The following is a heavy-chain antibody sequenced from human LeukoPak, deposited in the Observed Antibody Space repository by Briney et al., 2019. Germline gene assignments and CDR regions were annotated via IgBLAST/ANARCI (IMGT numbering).Heavy chain of an antibody. J-gene: IGHJ4*02. Sequence: GGSLRLSCAASGFTFSNAWMSWVRQAPGKGLEWVGRIKSKTDGGTTDYAAPVKGRFTISRDDSKNTLYLQMNSLKTEDTAVYYCTTDAGYCSSTSCYTDWGQGTLVTVPS. CDR1: GFTFSNAW. CDR3: TTDAGYCSSTSCYTD. V-gene: IGHV3-15*01. CDR2: IKSKTDGGTT. D-gene: IGHD2-2*02.